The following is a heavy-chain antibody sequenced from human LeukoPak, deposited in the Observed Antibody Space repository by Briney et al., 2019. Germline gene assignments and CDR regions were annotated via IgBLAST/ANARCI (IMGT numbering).Heavy chain of an antibody. V-gene: IGHV3-23*01. CDR3: AKVVGSG. D-gene: IGHD1-26*01. Sequence: HPVGSLRFSCAATGFSFSNYAMSWVRQAPGKGLEWVSGISGSGGSTNYADSVKGRFTISRDNSKNTMYLQMNSLRAEDTAVYYCAKVVGSGWGQGTLVTVSS. J-gene: IGHJ4*02. CDR1: GFSFSNYA. CDR2: ISGSGGST.